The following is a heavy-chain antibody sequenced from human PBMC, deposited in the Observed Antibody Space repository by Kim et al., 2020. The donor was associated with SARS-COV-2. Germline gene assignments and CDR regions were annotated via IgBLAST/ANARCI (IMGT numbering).Heavy chain of an antibody. CDR1: GGSISSSSYY. D-gene: IGHD6-19*01. Sequence: SETLSLTCTVSGGSISSSSYYWGWIRQPPGKGLEWIGSIYYSGSTYYNPSLKSRVTISVDTSKNQFSLKLSSVTAADTAVYYCARPFYSSGWYTVSRYGMDVWGQGTTVTVSS. V-gene: IGHV4-39*01. J-gene: IGHJ6*02. CDR3: ARPFYSSGWYTVSRYGMDV. CDR2: IYYSGST.